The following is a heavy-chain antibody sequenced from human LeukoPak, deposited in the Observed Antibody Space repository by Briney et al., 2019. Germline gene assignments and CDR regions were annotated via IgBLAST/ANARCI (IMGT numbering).Heavy chain of an antibody. V-gene: IGHV4-30-2*01. J-gene: IGHJ6*02. Sequence: SETLSLTCAVSGGSIGSGGYSWSWIRQPPGKGLEWIGYIYHSGSTYYNPSLKSRVTISVDRSKNQFSLKLSSVTAADTAVYYCARYLLKYSNYVGYYYYYGMDVWGQGTTVTVSS. CDR3: ARYLLKYSNYVGYYYYYGMDV. D-gene: IGHD4-11*01. CDR1: GGSIGSGGYS. CDR2: IYHSGST.